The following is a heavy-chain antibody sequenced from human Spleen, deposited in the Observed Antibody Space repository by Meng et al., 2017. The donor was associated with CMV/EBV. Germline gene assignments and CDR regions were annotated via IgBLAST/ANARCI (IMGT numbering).Heavy chain of an antibody. V-gene: IGHV4-39*01. CDR1: GGSISSSSYY. J-gene: IGHJ5*02. CDR3: ARLSSGSPNP. CDR2: IYYSGST. Sequence: SETLSLTCTVSGGSISSSSYYWGWIRQPPRKGLEWIGSIYYSGSTYYNPSLKSRVTISVDTSKNQLSLKLSSVTAADTAVYYCARLSSGSPNPWGQGTLVTVSS. D-gene: IGHD1-26*01.